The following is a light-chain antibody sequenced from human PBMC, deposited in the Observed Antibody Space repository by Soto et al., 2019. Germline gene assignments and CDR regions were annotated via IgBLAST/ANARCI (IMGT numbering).Light chain of an antibody. J-gene: IGLJ3*02. CDR3: AAWDDSLSGVV. CDR2: SHS. V-gene: IGLV1-47*02. Sequence: QSVLTQPPSTSGTPGQRVTISCSGSSSNIGSNYVFWYQQLPGAAPKLLIYSHSQRPSGVPDRFSGSTSGTSASLAISGLRSEDEAHYYCAAWDDSLSGVVFGGGTKVTVL. CDR1: SSNIGSNY.